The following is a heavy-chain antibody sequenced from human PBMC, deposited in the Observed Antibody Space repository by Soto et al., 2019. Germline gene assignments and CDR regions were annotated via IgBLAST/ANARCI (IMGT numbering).Heavy chain of an antibody. D-gene: IGHD6-19*01. V-gene: IGHV4-30-4*01. J-gene: IGHJ5*02. Sequence: QVQLQESGPGLVKPSQTLSLTCTVSGGSISSGDYYWSWIRQPPGKGLEWIGYLYYSGSTYYNPSLKSRVTISVDTSKNQFSLRLSSVTAADTAVYYCARERPDGCRLDPWGQGTLVTVSS. CDR1: GGSISSGDYY. CDR2: LYYSGST. CDR3: ARERPDGCRLDP.